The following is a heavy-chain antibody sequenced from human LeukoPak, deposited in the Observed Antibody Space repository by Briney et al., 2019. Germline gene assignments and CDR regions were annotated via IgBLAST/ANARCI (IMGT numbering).Heavy chain of an antibody. V-gene: IGHV4-59*08. D-gene: IGHD4-17*01. J-gene: IGHJ3*02. CDR2: IYYSGST. CDR3: ARLPMTTVLRGAFDI. Sequence: TSETLSLTCTVSGGSISSYYWSWIRQPPGKGLEWIGYIYYSGSTNYNPSLKSRVTISVDTSKNQFSLKLSSVTAADTAVYYCARLPMTTVLRGAFDIWGQGTMVTVSS. CDR1: GGSISSYY.